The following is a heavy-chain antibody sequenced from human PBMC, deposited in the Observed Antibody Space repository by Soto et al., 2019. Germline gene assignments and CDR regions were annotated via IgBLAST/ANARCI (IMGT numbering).Heavy chain of an antibody. V-gene: IGHV5-10-1*01. Sequence: PGASLKISCQGSGYSFTSYWISWVRQMPGKGLEWMGRIDPSDSYTNYSPSFQGHVTISADKSISTAYLQWSSLKASDTAMYYCATTYCGGDCYSYYYYGMDVWGQGTTVTVSS. CDR2: IDPSDSYT. J-gene: IGHJ6*02. CDR3: ATTYCGGDCYSYYYYGMDV. CDR1: GYSFTSYW. D-gene: IGHD2-21*02.